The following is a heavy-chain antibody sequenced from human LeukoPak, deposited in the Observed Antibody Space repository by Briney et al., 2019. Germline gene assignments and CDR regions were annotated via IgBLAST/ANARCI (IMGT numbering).Heavy chain of an antibody. CDR2: IIPILGIA. V-gene: IGHV1-69*02. CDR1: GGTFSSYT. J-gene: IGHJ6*02. Sequence: SVKVSCKASGGTFSSYTISWVRQAPGQGLEWTGRIIPILGIANYAQKFQGRVTITADKSTSTAYMELSSLRSEDTAVYYCASNPDYYYYGMDVWGQGTTVTVSS. D-gene: IGHD1-14*01. CDR3: ASNPDYYYYGMDV.